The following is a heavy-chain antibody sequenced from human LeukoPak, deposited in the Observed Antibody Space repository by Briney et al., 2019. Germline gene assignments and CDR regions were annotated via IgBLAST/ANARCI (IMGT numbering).Heavy chain of an antibody. CDR1: GGTFSSYA. Sequence: ASVKVSCKASGGTFSSYAISWVRQAPGQGLEWMGGIIPIFGTADYAQKFQGRVTITADESTSTAYMELSSLRSEDTAVYYCARVLDGLSPFDYWGQGTLVTVSS. V-gene: IGHV1-69*13. D-gene: IGHD3/OR15-3a*01. CDR3: ARVLDGLSPFDY. J-gene: IGHJ4*02. CDR2: IIPIFGTA.